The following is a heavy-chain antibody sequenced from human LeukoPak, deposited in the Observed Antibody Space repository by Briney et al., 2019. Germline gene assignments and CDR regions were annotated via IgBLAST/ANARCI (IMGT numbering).Heavy chain of an antibody. Sequence: ASVKVSCKASGYTFTGYYMHWVRQAPGQGLEWMGWINPDSAGTSYAQKFQGRVAMTGDTSISTAYMELSRLRSDDTAMYYCARDENWGPDFWGQGTLVTVSS. D-gene: IGHD7-27*01. CDR2: INPDSAGT. CDR3: ARDENWGPDF. CDR1: GYTFTGYY. V-gene: IGHV1-2*02. J-gene: IGHJ4*02.